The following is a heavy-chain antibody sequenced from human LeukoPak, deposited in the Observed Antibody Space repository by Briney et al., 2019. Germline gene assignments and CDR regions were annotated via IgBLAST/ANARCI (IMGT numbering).Heavy chain of an antibody. CDR3: ARDYGYYDFWSGSRAFDI. D-gene: IGHD3-3*01. CDR2: INPNSGGT. CDR1: GYTFTGYY. V-gene: IGHV1-2*02. Sequence: APVKVSCKASGYTFTGYYMHWVRQAPGQGLEWMGWINPNSGGTNYAQKFQGRVTMTRDTSISTAYMELSRLRSDDTAVYYCARDYGYYDFWSGSRAFDIWGQGTMVTVSS. J-gene: IGHJ3*02.